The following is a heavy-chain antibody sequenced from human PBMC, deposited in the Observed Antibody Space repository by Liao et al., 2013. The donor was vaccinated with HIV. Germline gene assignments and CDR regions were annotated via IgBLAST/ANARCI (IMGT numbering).Heavy chain of an antibody. Sequence: QLQVQESGPGLVKPSETLSLTCTVSGGSFSSSLYHWAWIRQPPGKGLEWIGNFSYSGTSYHNPSLMSRVTISGDTSKNQLSLKVTSVTAADTAVYYCARVITGSGVFGIYFYIDVWGKGTTVTVSS. D-gene: IGHD3-10*01. CDR3: ARVITGSGVFGIYFYIDV. CDR1: GGSFSSSLYH. V-gene: IGHV4-39*07. CDR2: FSYSGTS. J-gene: IGHJ6*03.